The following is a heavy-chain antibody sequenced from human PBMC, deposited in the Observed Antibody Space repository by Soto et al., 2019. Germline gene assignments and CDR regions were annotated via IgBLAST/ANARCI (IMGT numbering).Heavy chain of an antibody. V-gene: IGHV3-30*18. J-gene: IGHJ4*01. D-gene: IGHD2-2*01. CDR1: GFTFSGHG. CDR2: ISYDGSKE. CDR3: AKSPALVLVPASIDN. Sequence: GGSLRLSCTASGFTFSGHGMHWVRQAPGRGLEWVASISYDGSKEYYVESLKGRFTISRDNSKNTLYLQMNSLRPEDTAVFYCAKSPALVLVPASIDNWGHGTPVTVSS.